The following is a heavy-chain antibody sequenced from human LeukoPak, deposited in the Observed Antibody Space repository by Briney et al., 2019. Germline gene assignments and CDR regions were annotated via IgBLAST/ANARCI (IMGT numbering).Heavy chain of an antibody. CDR3: ARGPGQQLDAGYYFDY. D-gene: IGHD6-13*01. V-gene: IGHV3-11*04. CDR1: GFTVSSNY. CDR2: ISSSGSTI. J-gene: IGHJ4*02. Sequence: PGGSLRLSCAASGFTVSSNYMSWVRQAPGKGLEWVSYISSSGSTIYYADSVKGRFTISRDNAKNSLYLQMNSLRAEDTAVYYCARGPGQQLDAGYYFDYWGQGTLVTVSS.